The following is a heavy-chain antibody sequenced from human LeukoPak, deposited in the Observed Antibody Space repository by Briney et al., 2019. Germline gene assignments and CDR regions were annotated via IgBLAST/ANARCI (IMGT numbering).Heavy chain of an antibody. D-gene: IGHD6-13*01. CDR2: IYYSYSGST. V-gene: IGHV4-59*08. J-gene: IGHJ4*02. Sequence: SETLSLTCTVSGGSISSQYWSWIRQPPGKGLEWIGYIYYSYSGSTNYNPSLKSRVTISVDTSKNQFSLKLSSVTAADTAVYYCARHGSSWYDFDYWGQGTLVTVSS. CDR3: ARHGSSWYDFDY. CDR1: GGSISSQY.